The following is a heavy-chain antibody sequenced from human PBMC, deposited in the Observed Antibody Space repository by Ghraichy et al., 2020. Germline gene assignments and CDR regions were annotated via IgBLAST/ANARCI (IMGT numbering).Heavy chain of an antibody. CDR2: INHSGST. D-gene: IGHD6-19*01. CDR3: ARRQSSGWGTSKGWWD. CDR1: GGSFSGYY. V-gene: IGHV4-34*01. J-gene: IGHJ4*02. Sequence: SETLSLTCAVYGGSFSGYYWSWIRQPPGKGLEWIGEINHSGSTNYNPSLKSRVTISVDTSKNQFSLKLSSVTAADTAVYYCARRQSSGWGTSKGWWDWGQGTLVTVSS.